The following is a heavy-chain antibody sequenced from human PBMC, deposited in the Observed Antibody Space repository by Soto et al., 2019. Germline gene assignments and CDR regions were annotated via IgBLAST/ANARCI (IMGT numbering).Heavy chain of an antibody. Sequence: QVQLQESGPGLVKPSETLSLTCTVSGGSISSYYWSWIRQPPGKGLEWIGNIYYSGSTNYNPSLKSRVTISVDTSKNPFSLKLSSVTAADTAVYYCARRGNWGSDEFDYWGQGTLVTVSS. V-gene: IGHV4-59*08. CDR2: IYYSGST. CDR1: GGSISSYY. D-gene: IGHD7-27*01. CDR3: ARRGNWGSDEFDY. J-gene: IGHJ4*02.